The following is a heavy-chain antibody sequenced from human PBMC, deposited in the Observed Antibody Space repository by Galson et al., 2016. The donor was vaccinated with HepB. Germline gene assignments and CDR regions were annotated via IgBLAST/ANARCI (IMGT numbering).Heavy chain of an antibody. CDR1: GATFSSYG. CDR2: IIPYFGII. D-gene: IGHD2-15*01. CDR3: ATGREDIVVVVAADSPYIWFDP. J-gene: IGHJ5*02. V-gene: IGHV1-69*13. Sequence: SVKVSCKASGATFSSYGINWVRQAPGQGLEWMGGIIPYFGIIDYAEKFQGRVTITADESTSTVYMELSSLRSDDTAVYYCATGREDIVVVVAADSPYIWFDPWGQGTLVTVSS.